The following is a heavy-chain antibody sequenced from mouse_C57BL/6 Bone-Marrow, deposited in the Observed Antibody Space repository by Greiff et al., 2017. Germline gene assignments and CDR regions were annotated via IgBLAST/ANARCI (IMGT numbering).Heavy chain of an antibody. D-gene: IGHD1-1*01. CDR1: GYTFTDYY. Sequence: VQLQQPGAELVKPGASVKISCKASGYTFTDYYMNWVKQSHGKSLEWIGDINPNNGGTSYNQKFTGTATLTVEKSSSTAYMELRSLTSEDSAVYYCARYDDYGSSYDAMDYRGQGTSVTVAS. V-gene: IGHV1-26*01. CDR3: ARYDDYGSSYDAMDY. J-gene: IGHJ4*01. CDR2: INPNNGGT.